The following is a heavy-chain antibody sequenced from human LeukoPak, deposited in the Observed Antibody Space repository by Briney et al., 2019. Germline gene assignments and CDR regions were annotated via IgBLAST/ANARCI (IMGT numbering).Heavy chain of an antibody. J-gene: IGHJ4*02. D-gene: IGHD3-10*01. V-gene: IGHV3-73*01. CDR1: GFTFSGSA. CDR3: TGNYYGSGSYADFDY. CDR2: IRSKANNYAT. Sequence: PGGSLRLSCAASGFTFSGSAIHWVRQTSGKGLEWVGRIRSKANNYATLYAASMKGRFTISRDDSRNTAYLQVNSLKTEDTAVYYCTGNYYGSGSYADFDYWGQGTLVTVSS.